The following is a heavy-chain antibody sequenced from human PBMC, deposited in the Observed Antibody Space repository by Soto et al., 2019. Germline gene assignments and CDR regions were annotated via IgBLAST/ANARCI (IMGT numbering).Heavy chain of an antibody. CDR2: ISWDSYSI. Sequence: EVQLVESGGGLVQPGRSLRLSCVGSGFTFDDYGMHWVRQAPGKGLEWVSGISWDSYSIGYADSVKGRFTISRDNAKNSLYLLMNSLKSEDTAVYYCAKAGGGIDYWGQGTLVTVSS. V-gene: IGHV3-9*01. J-gene: IGHJ4*02. D-gene: IGHD3-16*01. CDR3: AKAGGGIDY. CDR1: GFTFDDYG.